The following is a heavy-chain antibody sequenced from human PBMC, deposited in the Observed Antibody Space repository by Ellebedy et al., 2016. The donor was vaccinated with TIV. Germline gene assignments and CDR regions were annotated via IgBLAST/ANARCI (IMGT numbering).Heavy chain of an antibody. CDR3: AKDLAEYYYYGMDV. V-gene: IGHV3-30*18. Sequence: GGSLRLSCAASQFTFSSYGVHWVRQAPGKGLEWVAVISYDGSNKFYADSVKGRFTISRDNSKNTLYLQMNSLRAEDTAMYYCAKDLAEYYYYGMDVWGQGTTVTVSS. J-gene: IGHJ6*02. D-gene: IGHD6-19*01. CDR1: QFTFSSYG. CDR2: ISYDGSNK.